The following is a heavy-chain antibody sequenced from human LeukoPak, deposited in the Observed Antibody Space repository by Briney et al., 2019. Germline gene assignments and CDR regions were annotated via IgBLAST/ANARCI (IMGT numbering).Heavy chain of an antibody. Sequence: GGSLRLSCAASGFTFSSYGMHWVRQAPGKGLEWVAFIRYDGSNKYYADSVKGRFTVSRDNSKNTLYLQMNSLRAEDTAVYYCAKDTDDILTGSNWFDPWGQGTLVTVSS. J-gene: IGHJ5*02. D-gene: IGHD3-9*01. CDR2: IRYDGSNK. V-gene: IGHV3-30*02. CDR1: GFTFSSYG. CDR3: AKDTDDILTGSNWFDP.